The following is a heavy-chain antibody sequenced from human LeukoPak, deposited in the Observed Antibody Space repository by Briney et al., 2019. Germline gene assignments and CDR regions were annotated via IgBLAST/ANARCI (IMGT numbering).Heavy chain of an antibody. CDR3: AKDDYGDYMSH. Sequence: GGSLRLSCAASGFTFSSYGMHWVRQAPGKGLEWVAVISYDGSNKYYADSVKGRFTISRDNSKNTLYLQMNSLRAEDTAVYYCAKDDYGDYMSHWGQGTLVTVSS. CDR2: ISYDGSNK. J-gene: IGHJ4*02. V-gene: IGHV3-30*18. CDR1: GFTFSSYG. D-gene: IGHD4-17*01.